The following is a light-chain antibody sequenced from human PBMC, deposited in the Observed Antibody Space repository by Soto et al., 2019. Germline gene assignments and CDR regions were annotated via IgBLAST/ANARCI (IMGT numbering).Light chain of an antibody. V-gene: IGKV3-20*01. CDR3: QQYGTLIT. Sequence: EIVLTQSPGTQSLSPGERATLSCRASQSVANSYLAGYQQKPGQAPRLLIYGASSRATGIPDRFSGSGSGTDFTLTISRLASEDFAVYYCQQYGTLITFGQGTRLEIK. J-gene: IGKJ5*01. CDR2: GAS. CDR1: QSVANSY.